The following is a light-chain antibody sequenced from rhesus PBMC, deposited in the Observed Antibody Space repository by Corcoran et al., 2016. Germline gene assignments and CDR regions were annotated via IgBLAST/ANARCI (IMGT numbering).Light chain of an antibody. Sequence: DIQMTQSPSSLSASVGDRVTITCRASQGINNYLSWYQQTPGKAPKPLIYNASSLETGVPSRFSGSRFGTDYTLTISSMQPEDIATYYCQQYNNSPFTFGPGTKLDIK. CDR3: QQYNNSPFT. V-gene: IGKV1-66*01. CDR2: NAS. CDR1: QGINNY. J-gene: IGKJ3*01.